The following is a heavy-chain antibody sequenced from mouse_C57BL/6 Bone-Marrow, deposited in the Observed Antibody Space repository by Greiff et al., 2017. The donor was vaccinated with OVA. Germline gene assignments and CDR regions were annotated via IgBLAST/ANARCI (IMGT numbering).Heavy chain of an antibody. Sequence: VQLQQSGPGLVAPSQSLSITCTVSGFSLTSYGVHWVRQPPGKGLEWLVVIWSDGSTTYTSALKSRLSISKDNSKSQVFLKMNSLHTDDTAMYYSARHDITTVVDAMEYWGQRTSVTVAS. CDR3: ARHDITTVVDAMEY. CDR2: IWSDGST. V-gene: IGHV2-6-1*01. J-gene: IGHJ4*01. CDR1: GFSLTSYG. D-gene: IGHD1-1*01.